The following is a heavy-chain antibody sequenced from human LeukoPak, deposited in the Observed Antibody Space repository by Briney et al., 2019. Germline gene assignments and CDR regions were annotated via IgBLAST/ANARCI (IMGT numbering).Heavy chain of an antibody. V-gene: IGHV3-30*18. CDR2: ISDDGSNK. J-gene: IGHJ6*02. D-gene: IGHD3/OR15-3a*01. Sequence: RALRLSCAASGFSFSSHGMHWVRQAPGKGLEWVAVISDDGSNKYYVDSVKGRFSISRDSSKNTLYLQMNSLRLEDTAVYFCAKDRTETYYGMDVWGQGTTVTVAS. CDR3: AKDRTETYYGMDV. CDR1: GFSFSSHG.